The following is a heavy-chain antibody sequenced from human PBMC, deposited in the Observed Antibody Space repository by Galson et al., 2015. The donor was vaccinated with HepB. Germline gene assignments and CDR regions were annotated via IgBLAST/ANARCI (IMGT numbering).Heavy chain of an antibody. Sequence: SLRLSCAASGFTFSRYWMSWARQAPGKGLEWVANIKEDGTEKSYAGSVKGRFTISRDNANNLLFLEMNSLRVEDTAVFFCARDFFAGNEKVSGSPFDHWGQGVLVTVSS. J-gene: IGHJ4*02. V-gene: IGHV3-7*01. CDR3: ARDFFAGNEKVSGSPFDH. CDR2: IKEDGTEK. D-gene: IGHD6-19*01. CDR1: GFTFSRYW.